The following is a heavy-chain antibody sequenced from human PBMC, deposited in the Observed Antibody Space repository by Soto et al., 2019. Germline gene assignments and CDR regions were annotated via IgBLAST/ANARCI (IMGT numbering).Heavy chain of an antibody. Sequence: ASVKVSCTASGYTFTSYYMHWVRQAPGQGLEWMGIINPSGGSTSYAQKFQGRVTMTRDTSTSTVYMELSSLRSDDTAVYYCARLYYDILTGYLSPYYYYMDVWGKGTTVTVSS. CDR1: GYTFTSYY. J-gene: IGHJ6*03. CDR3: ARLYYDILTGYLSPYYYYMDV. CDR2: INPSGGST. V-gene: IGHV1-46*01. D-gene: IGHD3-9*01.